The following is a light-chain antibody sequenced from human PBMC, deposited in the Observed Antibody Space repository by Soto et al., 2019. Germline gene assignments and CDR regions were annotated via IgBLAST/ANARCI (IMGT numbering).Light chain of an antibody. CDR1: QRVLYSSSNKNY. Sequence: DIVMTQSPDPLAVSLGERATINCKSSQRVLYSSSNKNYLAWYQQKPGQPPKLLIYWASTRESGVPDRFSGSGSWKDFTLTISILQAEDVAVYYCQQYCSSPWTFGQGTKVEIK. CDR2: WAS. J-gene: IGKJ1*01. CDR3: QQYCSSPWT. V-gene: IGKV4-1*01.